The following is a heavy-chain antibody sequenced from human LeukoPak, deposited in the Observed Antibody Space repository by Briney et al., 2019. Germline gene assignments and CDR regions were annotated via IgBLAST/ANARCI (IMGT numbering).Heavy chain of an antibody. CDR3: AIDPGERLGYCSGGSCFYYYMDV. CDR1: GGTFSSYA. CDR2: IIPIFGTA. J-gene: IGHJ6*03. Sequence: SVKVSCKASGGTFSSYAISWVRQAPGQGLEWMGGIIPIFGTANYAQKFQSRVTITTDESTSTAYMELSSLRSEDTAVYYCAIDPGERLGYCSGGSCFYYYMDVWGKGTTVTVSS. V-gene: IGHV1-69*05. D-gene: IGHD2-15*01.